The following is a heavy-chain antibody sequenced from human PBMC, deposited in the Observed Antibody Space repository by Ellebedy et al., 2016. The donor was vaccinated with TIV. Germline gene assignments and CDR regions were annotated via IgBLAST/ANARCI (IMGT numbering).Heavy chain of an antibody. CDR2: IYKTGST. V-gene: IGHV4-30-4*08. Sequence: SETLSLTCSVSGGSISSGDYYWTWIRQPPGKGLEWIGYIYKTGSTYYNASLQSRVTISMDMSKDQFSLKLSSVLAADTAVYSCGRDSSDFGYYSGMDVWGQGTTVTVSS. CDR1: GGSISSGDYY. D-gene: IGHD3-3*01. J-gene: IGHJ6*02. CDR3: GRDSSDFGYYSGMDV.